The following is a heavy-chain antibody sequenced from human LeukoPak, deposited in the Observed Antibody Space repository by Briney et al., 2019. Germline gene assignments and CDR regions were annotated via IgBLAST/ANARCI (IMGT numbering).Heavy chain of an antibody. Sequence: SETLSLTCAVSDYSISSHNYWGWIRQPPGKGLEWIGSVYHSGSTHYSPPLKSRVTISVDTSKNQFSLKLSSVTAADTAVYYCARNDSSGYFDYWGQGTLVTVSS. CDR2: VYHSGST. CDR1: DYSISSHNY. V-gene: IGHV4-38-2*01. D-gene: IGHD3-22*01. J-gene: IGHJ4*02. CDR3: ARNDSSGYFDY.